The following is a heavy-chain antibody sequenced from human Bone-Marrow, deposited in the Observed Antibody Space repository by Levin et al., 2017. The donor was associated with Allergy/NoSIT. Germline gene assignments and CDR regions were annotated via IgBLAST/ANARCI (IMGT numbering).Heavy chain of an antibody. CDR3: TRTGDGGYFDY. Sequence: SCAASGFTFNNYYMSWIRQAPGKGLEWISFISATGNTIYYADSVKGRFTISRDDAKNSLYLRMNSLTAEDTAIYYCTRTGDGGYFDYWGQGALVTVSS. D-gene: IGHD2-15*01. V-gene: IGHV3-11*01. CDR1: GFTFNNYY. CDR2: ISATGNTI. J-gene: IGHJ4*02.